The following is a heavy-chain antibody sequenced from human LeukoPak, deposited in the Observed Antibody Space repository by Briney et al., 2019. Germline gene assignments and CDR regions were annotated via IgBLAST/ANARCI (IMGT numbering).Heavy chain of an antibody. CDR3: ARMEMDPAMVTNFFDY. D-gene: IGHD5-18*01. V-gene: IGHV1-46*01. CDR1: GYTFTNNY. CDR2: IHPSGGGT. Sequence: ASVKVSCKAYGYTFTNNYMHWVRQAPGQGLEWMGVIHPSGGGTNQAPKFQGRLTMTRDTSTATVFMELSSLTSEDTATYYCARMEMDPAMVTNFFDYWGQGTLVAVSS. J-gene: IGHJ4*02.